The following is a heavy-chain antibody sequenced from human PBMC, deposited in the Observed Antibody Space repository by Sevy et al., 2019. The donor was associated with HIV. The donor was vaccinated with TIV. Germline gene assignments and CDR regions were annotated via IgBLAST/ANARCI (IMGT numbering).Heavy chain of an antibody. Sequence: GGSLRLSCAASGFTFSSYWMTWVRQAPGKRPEWVADIKPSGSEKKYVDSVKGRFTVSRDNAKNILYLQMNSLRVEDTAVYYCRTWIRQSLRDYWGQGTLVTVSS. V-gene: IGHV3-7*01. CDR1: GFTFSSYW. J-gene: IGHJ4*02. CDR2: IKPSGSEK. D-gene: IGHD5-18*01. CDR3: RTWIRQSLRDY.